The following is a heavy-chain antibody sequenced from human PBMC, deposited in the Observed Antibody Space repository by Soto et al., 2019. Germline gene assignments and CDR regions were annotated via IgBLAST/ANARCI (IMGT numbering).Heavy chain of an antibody. V-gene: IGHV1-69*13. J-gene: IGHJ5*02. CDR2: IIPIFGTA. Sequence: SVKVSCKASGGTFSSYAISWVRQAPGQGLEWMGGIIPIFGTANYAQKFQGRVTITADESTSTAYMELSSLRSEDTAVYYCARDPGASITIFGVVIIRGWFDPWGQGTLVTVSS. CDR3: ARDPGASITIFGVVIIRGWFDP. D-gene: IGHD3-3*01. CDR1: GGTFSSYA.